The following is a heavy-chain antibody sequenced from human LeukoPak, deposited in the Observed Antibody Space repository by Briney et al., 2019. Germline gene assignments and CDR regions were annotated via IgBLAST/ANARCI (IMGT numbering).Heavy chain of an antibody. V-gene: IGHV4-59*11. CDR2: ISDKGTT. CDR1: GVSINSHY. Sequence: SGTLSLTCAVSGVSINSHYWSWIRQSPGRGLEWIGHISDKGTTKYNPSLKSRVIISADTSKNHLSLNLTSVLAADTAIYYCARRDAGWNYCDHWGQGILVTVSP. J-gene: IGHJ4*02. D-gene: IGHD6-19*01. CDR3: ARRDAGWNYCDH.